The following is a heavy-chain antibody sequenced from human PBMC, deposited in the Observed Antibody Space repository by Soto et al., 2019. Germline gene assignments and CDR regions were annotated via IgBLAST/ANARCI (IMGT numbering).Heavy chain of an antibody. J-gene: IGHJ4*02. D-gene: IGHD1-26*01. CDR3: ARGSSLSWVKVGNDY. Sequence: ASVKVSCKASGYTFTDYFFHWVRQVPGQGLEWMGWIKPTTSDTDYAQKFQGRVTMTRDTSINTIYMELNRLKSDDTAVYYCARGSSLSWVKVGNDYWGQGTQVTVSS. V-gene: IGHV1-2*02. CDR2: IKPTTSDT. CDR1: GYTFTDYF.